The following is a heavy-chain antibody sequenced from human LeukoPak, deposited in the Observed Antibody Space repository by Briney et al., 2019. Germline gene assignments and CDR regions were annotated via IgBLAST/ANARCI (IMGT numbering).Heavy chain of an antibody. V-gene: IGHV1-69*13. CDR2: IIPIFGTA. J-gene: IGHJ4*02. CDR3: ARGGSVGDGYKGGVDF. Sequence: SVKVSCKASGGTFSSYAISWVRQAPGQGLEWMGGIIPIFGTANYAQKFQGRVTITADESTTTAYMELSSLRSEDTAVYYCARGGSVGDGYKGGVDFWGQGTLVTVSS. CDR1: GGTFSSYA. D-gene: IGHD5-24*01.